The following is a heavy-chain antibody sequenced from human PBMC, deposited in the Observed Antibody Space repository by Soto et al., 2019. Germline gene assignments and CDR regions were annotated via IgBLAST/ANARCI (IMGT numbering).Heavy chain of an antibody. CDR1: GFTFSSYG. V-gene: IGHV3-30*18. Sequence: PGGSLRLSCAASGFTFSSYGMHWVRQAPGKGLEWVAVISYDGSNKYYADSVKGRFTISRDNSKNTLYLQMNSLRAEDTAVYYCAKDGGSSSPQDYYCYGMDVWGQGTMVTVSS. D-gene: IGHD6-6*01. CDR2: ISYDGSNK. J-gene: IGHJ6*02. CDR3: AKDGGSSSPQDYYCYGMDV.